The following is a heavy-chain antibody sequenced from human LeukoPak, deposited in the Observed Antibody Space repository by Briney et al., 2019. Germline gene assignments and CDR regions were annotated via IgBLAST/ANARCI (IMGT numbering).Heavy chain of an antibody. D-gene: IGHD6-19*01. CDR1: GGSISSYY. CDR3: ARDAGYSSGWYGDHDAFDI. CDR2: IYYSGST. Sequence: SETLSLTCTVSGGSISSYYWSWIRQPPGKGLEWIGYIYYSGSTNYNPSLKSRVTISVDTSKNQFSLKLSSATAADTAVYYCARDAGYSSGWYGDHDAFDIWGQGTMVTVSS. J-gene: IGHJ3*02. V-gene: IGHV4-59*01.